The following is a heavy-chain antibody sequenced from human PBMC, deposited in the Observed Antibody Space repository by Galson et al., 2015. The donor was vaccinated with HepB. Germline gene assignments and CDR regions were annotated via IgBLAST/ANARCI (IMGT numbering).Heavy chain of an antibody. CDR1: GFTFSSYT. D-gene: IGHD3-10*01. V-gene: IGHV3-30*04. J-gene: IGHJ6*02. CDR2: ISYDGSNK. CDR3: ARASMVRGVITSYYYYYGMDV. Sequence: SLRLSCAASGFTFSSYTMNWVRQAPGKGLEWVAVISYDGSNKYYADSVRGRFTISRDNSKNTLYLQMNSLRGEDTAVYYCARASMVRGVITSYYYYYGMDVWGQGTTVTVSS.